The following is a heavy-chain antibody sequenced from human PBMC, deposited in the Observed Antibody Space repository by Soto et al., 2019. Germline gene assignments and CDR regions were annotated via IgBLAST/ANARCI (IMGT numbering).Heavy chain of an antibody. J-gene: IGHJ6*03. CDR1: GFTFSSYG. V-gene: IGHV3-33*01. CDR3: ARDSGYYYMDV. CDR2: IWYDGSNK. Sequence: QVQLVESGGGVVQPGRSLRLSCAASGFTFSSYGMHWVRQAPGKGLEWVAVIWYDGSNKYYADSVKGRFTISRDNSKNTLYLQMNSLRAEDTAVYYCARDSGYYYMDVWGKGTTVTVSS.